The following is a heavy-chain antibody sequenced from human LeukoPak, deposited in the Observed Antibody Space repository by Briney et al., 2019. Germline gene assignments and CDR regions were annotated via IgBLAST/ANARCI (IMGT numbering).Heavy chain of an antibody. D-gene: IGHD3-10*01. CDR3: ARDRGYRPGPGDY. V-gene: IGHV3-33*01. Sequence: PGRSLRLSCAASGFTFSSYGMHWVRQAPGKGLEWVAVIWYDGSNKYYADSVKGRFTISRDNSKNTLYLQMNSLRAEDTAVYYCARDRGYRPGPGDYWGQGTLVTVSS. J-gene: IGHJ4*02. CDR1: GFTFSSYG. CDR2: IWYDGSNK.